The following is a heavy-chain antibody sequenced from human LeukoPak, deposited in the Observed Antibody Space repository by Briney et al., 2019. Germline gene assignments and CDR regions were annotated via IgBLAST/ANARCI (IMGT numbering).Heavy chain of an antibody. V-gene: IGHV4-59*01. CDR2: IYYSGST. Sequence: SETLSPTCTVSGGSISSYYWSWIRQPPGKGLEWIGYIYYSGSTNYNPSLKSRVTISVDTSKNQFSLKLSSVTAADTAVYYCASSRPPYYDSSGYDCWGQGTLVTVSS. CDR3: ASSRPPYYDSSGYDC. J-gene: IGHJ4*02. D-gene: IGHD3-22*01. CDR1: GGSISSYY.